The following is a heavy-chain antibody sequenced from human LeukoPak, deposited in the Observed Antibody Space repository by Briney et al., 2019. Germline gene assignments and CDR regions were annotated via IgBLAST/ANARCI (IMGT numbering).Heavy chain of an antibody. V-gene: IGHV1-24*01. J-gene: IGHJ6*02. Sequence: ASVKVSCKVSGYTLTELSMHWVRQAPGKGLEWMGGFDPEDGETIYAQKFQGRVTMTEDTSTDTAYMELSSLRSEDTAVYYCARGDYSSGWSRGYYYYYGMDVWGQGTTVTVSS. CDR3: ARGDYSSGWSRGYYYYYGMDV. D-gene: IGHD6-19*01. CDR2: FDPEDGET. CDR1: GYTLTELS.